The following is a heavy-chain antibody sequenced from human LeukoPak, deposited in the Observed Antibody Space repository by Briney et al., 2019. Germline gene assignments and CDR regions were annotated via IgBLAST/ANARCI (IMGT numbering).Heavy chain of an antibody. CDR1: GYTFSSYD. Sequence: ASVKVSCKASGYTFSSYDINWVRQATGQGLEWMGWMNPGSGNTGYAQKFQGRVTMTRSASISTAYMELSGLTPEDTAVYFCVRCAVGCYYNFGIDVWGQGTTVTVS. CDR2: MNPGSGNT. D-gene: IGHD3-3*01. J-gene: IGHJ6*02. CDR3: VRCAVGCYYNFGIDV. V-gene: IGHV1-8*02.